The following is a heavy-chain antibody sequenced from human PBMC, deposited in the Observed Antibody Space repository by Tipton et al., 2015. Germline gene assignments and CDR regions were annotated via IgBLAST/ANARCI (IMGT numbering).Heavy chain of an antibody. V-gene: IGHV4-39*02. Sequence: LRLSCTVSGGSISSSSYYWGWIRQPPGKGLEWIGSIYSSGSTYYNPSLKSRVTISVDTSKNHFSLKLSSVTAADTAVYYCARVGYYYGSGSYYHYYYYYDMDVWGQGTTVTVSS. CDR1: GGSISSSSYY. CDR2: IYSSGST. J-gene: IGHJ6*02. D-gene: IGHD3-10*01. CDR3: ARVGYYYGSGSYYHYYYYYDMDV.